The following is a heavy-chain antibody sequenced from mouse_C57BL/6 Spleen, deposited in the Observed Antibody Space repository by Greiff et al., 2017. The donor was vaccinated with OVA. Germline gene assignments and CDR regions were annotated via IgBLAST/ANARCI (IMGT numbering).Heavy chain of an antibody. D-gene: IGHD1-1*01. CDR3: ARSEYYGSSYEGAMDY. J-gene: IGHJ4*01. CDR1: GYTFTSYW. Sequence: QVQLKQPGAELVMPGASVKLSCKASGYTFTSYWMHWVKQRPGQGLEWIGEIDPSDSYTNYNQKFKGKSTLTVDKSSSTAYMQLSSLTSEDSAVYYCARSEYYGSSYEGAMDYWGQGTSVTVSS. CDR2: IDPSDSYT. V-gene: IGHV1-69*01.